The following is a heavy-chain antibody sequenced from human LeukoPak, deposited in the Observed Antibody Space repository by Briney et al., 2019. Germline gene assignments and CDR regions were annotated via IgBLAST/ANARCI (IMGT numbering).Heavy chain of an antibody. CDR3: ARRTGIAVAGGYYYGMDV. CDR2: IYYSGST. Sequence: PSETLSLTCTVSGGSISSYYWSWLRQPPGKGLEWIGYIYYSGSTNYNPSLKSRVTISVDTSKNQFSLKLSSVTAADTAVYYCARRTGIAVAGGYYYGMDVWGQGTTVTVSS. D-gene: IGHD6-19*01. V-gene: IGHV4-59*08. J-gene: IGHJ6*02. CDR1: GGSISSYY.